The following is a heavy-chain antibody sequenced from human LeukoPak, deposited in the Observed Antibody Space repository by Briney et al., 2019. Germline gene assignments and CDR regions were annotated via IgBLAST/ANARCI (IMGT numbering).Heavy chain of an antibody. CDR3: ARDVAGSGAVADKNLRPHPNDAFDI. V-gene: IGHV4-30-4*08. CDR2: IYYSGST. J-gene: IGHJ3*02. Sequence: SQTLSLTCTVSGGSISSGDYYWSWIRQPPGKGLEWIGYIYYSGSTYYNPSLKSRVTISVDTSKNQFSLKLSSVTAADTAVYYCARDVAGSGAVADKNLRPHPNDAFDIWGQGTMVTVSS. D-gene: IGHD6-19*01. CDR1: GGSISSGDYY.